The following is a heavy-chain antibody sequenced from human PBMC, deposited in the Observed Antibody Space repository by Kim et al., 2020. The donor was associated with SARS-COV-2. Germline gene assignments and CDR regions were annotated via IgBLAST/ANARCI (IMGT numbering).Heavy chain of an antibody. V-gene: IGHV4-59*12. CDR3: ARVGYANYIYYYMDV. J-gene: IGHJ6*03. D-gene: IGHD1-7*01. Sequence: PSLKSRLTVALDTSRNQFSLKLSSVTAADTGVYVCARVGYANYIYYYMDVWGNGTTVTVSS.